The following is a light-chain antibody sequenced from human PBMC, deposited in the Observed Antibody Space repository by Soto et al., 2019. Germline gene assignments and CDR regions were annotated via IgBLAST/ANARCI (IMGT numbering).Light chain of an antibody. CDR2: DVS. CDR3: SSYTSSSSYV. J-gene: IGLJ1*01. Sequence: LTQPASVSGSPGQSIAISCTGTSSDVGGYKYVSWYQQHPGKAPKLMIYDVSNRPSGVSDRFSGSKSGNTASLTISGFQSEDEADYYCSSYTSSSSYVFGTGTKVPVL. V-gene: IGLV2-14*03. CDR1: SSDVGGYKY.